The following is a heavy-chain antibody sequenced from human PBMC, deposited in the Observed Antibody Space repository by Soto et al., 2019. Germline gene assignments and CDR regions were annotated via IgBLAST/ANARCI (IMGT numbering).Heavy chain of an antibody. V-gene: IGHV3-7*01. CDR2: IKQDGSEK. CDR3: VRDWSTFWGMDV. Sequence: PGGSLRLSCAASGFIFSTYWMNWVRQAPGKGLEWVANIKQDGSEKYYVDSVKGRFAISRDNAKDSLFLQMNNLRAEDTAVYYCVRDWSTFWGMDVWGQGTTVTVSS. J-gene: IGHJ6*02. CDR1: GFIFSTYW.